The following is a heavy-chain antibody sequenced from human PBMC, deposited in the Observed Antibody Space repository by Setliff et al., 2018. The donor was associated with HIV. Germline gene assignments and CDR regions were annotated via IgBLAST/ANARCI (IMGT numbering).Heavy chain of an antibody. CDR1: GYSIGSGSF. CDR3: ARYSTLTTNFDY. CDR2: IPHNGGT. J-gene: IGHJ4*02. V-gene: IGHV4-38-2*01. D-gene: IGHD4-17*01. Sequence: PSETLSLTCAVSGYSIGSGSFWGWIRQPPGKGLEWIATIPHNGGTYYNPDPSLTGRVTISVDTSKNQFSLKLAFVTAADTAVYYCARYSTLTTNFDYWGQGTLVTVPS.